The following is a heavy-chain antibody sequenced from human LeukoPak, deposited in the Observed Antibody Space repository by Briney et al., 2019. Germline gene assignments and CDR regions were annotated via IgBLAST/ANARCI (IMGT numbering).Heavy chain of an antibody. Sequence: SETLSLTCTVSGGSISSYYWSWIRQPAGKGLEWIGSIYYSGSTYYNPSLKSRVTISVDTSKNQFSLKLSSVTAADTAVYYCARDTIRVTIFGVNAFDIWGQGTMVTVSS. J-gene: IGHJ3*02. CDR2: IYYSGST. D-gene: IGHD3-3*01. CDR3: ARDTIRVTIFGVNAFDI. V-gene: IGHV4-4*07. CDR1: GGSISSYY.